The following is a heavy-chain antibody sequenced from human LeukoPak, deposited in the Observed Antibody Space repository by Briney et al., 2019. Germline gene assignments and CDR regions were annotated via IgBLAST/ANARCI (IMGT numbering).Heavy chain of an antibody. J-gene: IGHJ5*02. V-gene: IGHV1-18*01. Sequence: ASVKVSCKTSDFTFSNYGFNWVRHAPGQRLEWMGWISAYNGDTNYAQKLQGRVTMTTDTSTSTAYMELRSLRSDDTAVYYCARDGSSSRSWFDPWGQGTLVTVSS. CDR3: ARDGSSSRSWFDP. CDR2: ISAYNGDT. D-gene: IGHD6-6*01. CDR1: DFTFSNYG.